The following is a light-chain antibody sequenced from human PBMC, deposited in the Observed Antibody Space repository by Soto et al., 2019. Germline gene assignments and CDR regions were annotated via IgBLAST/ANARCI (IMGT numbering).Light chain of an antibody. CDR2: GAS. V-gene: IGKV1-39*01. CDR3: QHTFNTPPWT. J-gene: IGKJ1*01. Sequence: DIHMTQSPSSLSPSVGDTVTITCRASQTIDMYLNCYQQKPGKAPRVLISGASNLQSGVPSRFSGSGSGTGFTLTISSLQSEDFASYFCQHTFNTPPWTFGQGTKVEVK. CDR1: QTIDMY.